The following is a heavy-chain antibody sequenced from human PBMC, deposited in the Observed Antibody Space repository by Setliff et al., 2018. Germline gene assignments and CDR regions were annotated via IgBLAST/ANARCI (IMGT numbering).Heavy chain of an antibody. J-gene: IGHJ4*02. D-gene: IGHD3-16*01. CDR1: GYSFSFFG. Sequence: SVKVSCKASGYSFSFFGITWVRQAPGQGLEWMGRLIPILRKTNYAENFQGRVSITADGSTNTVHMEVTSLRTEDTAVYYCARELRSPFWHIDFWGQGTLVTVSS. V-gene: IGHV1-69*13. CDR2: LIPILRKT. CDR3: ARELRSPFWHIDF.